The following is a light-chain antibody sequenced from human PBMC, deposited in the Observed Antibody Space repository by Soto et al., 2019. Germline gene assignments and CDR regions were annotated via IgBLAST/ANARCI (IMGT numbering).Light chain of an antibody. Sequence: EIMMTQSPATLSLSPGERAPLSCRASQSVRSNLAWYQQKPGQAPRLLIYGVSTRATGIPDRFSGSGSGTDFTLTITNVEPEDFAMYYCQQYSASPYTFGQGTKVDI. CDR3: QQYSASPYT. CDR1: QSVRSN. CDR2: GVS. V-gene: IGKV3-15*01. J-gene: IGKJ2*01.